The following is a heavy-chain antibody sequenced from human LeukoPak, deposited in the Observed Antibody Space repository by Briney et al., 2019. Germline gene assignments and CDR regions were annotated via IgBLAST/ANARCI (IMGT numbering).Heavy chain of an antibody. CDR1: GFTFTGYA. D-gene: IGHD1-14*01. J-gene: IGHJ4*02. Sequence: GGSLRLSCAASGFTFTGYAITWVRQAPGKGLEWVSTISSNGDSTYYADSVKGRFTISRDNSRNTLYLQMNSLRVEDTAIYYCAKDLFEPRNNYFDYWGQGTLVTVSS. CDR3: AKDLFEPRNNYFDY. CDR2: ISSNGDST. V-gene: IGHV3-23*01.